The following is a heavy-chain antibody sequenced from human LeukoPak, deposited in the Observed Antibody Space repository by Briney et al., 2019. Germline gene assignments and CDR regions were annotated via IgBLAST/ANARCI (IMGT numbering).Heavy chain of an antibody. CDR3: AKTPYDSSGSYYYGMDV. Sequence: GGSLRLSCAASGFTFSSYSMNWVRQAPGKGLEWVSSISSSSSYIYYADSVKGRFTISRDNAKNSLYLQMNSLRAEDTAVYYCAKTPYDSSGSYYYGMDVWGQGTTVTVSS. D-gene: IGHD3-22*01. CDR2: ISSSSSYI. CDR1: GFTFSSYS. V-gene: IGHV3-21*01. J-gene: IGHJ6*02.